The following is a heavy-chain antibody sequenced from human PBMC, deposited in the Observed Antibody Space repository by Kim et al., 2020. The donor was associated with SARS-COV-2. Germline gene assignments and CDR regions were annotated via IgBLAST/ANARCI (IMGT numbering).Heavy chain of an antibody. CDR1: GYTFTGYY. V-gene: IGHV1-2*02. CDR2: INPNSGGT. Sequence: ASVKVSCKASGYTFTGYYMHWVRQAPGQGLEWMGWINPNSGGTNYAQKFQGRVTMTRDTSISTAYMELSRLRSDDTAVYYCARRKPVRPEKKVYYFDYWGQGTLVTVSS. J-gene: IGHJ4*02. CDR3: ARRKPVRPEKKVYYFDY. D-gene: IGHD1-20*01.